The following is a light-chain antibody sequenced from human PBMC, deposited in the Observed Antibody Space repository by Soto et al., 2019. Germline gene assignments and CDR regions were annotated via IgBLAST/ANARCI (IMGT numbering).Light chain of an antibody. CDR3: QQYNRHST. CDR2: KAS. CDR1: QSISNW. V-gene: IGKV1-5*03. J-gene: IGKJ1*01. Sequence: DIQMTQSPSTLSASVGDRVTITCRASQSISNWLAWYQQKPGEAPKLLIYKASIFESGVPTRFSGSGSGTEFTLTISRLQPDDFATYYRQQYNRHSTFGQGTKVEIK.